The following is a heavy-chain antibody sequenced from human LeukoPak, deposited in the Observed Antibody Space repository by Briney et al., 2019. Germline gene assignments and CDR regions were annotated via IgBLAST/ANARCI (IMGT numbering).Heavy chain of an antibody. CDR2: IKQDGSEK. CDR1: GFTFNSYW. J-gene: IGHJ4*02. Sequence: GGSLRLSCAASGFTFNSYWMNWVRQAPGKGLEWVANIKQDGSEKYYVDSVKGRFTISRDNAKNSLYLQMNSLRAEDTAVYYCARGGYCSGGSCYVPFDYWGQGTLVTVSS. CDR3: ARGGYCSGGSCYVPFDY. V-gene: IGHV3-7*01. D-gene: IGHD2-15*01.